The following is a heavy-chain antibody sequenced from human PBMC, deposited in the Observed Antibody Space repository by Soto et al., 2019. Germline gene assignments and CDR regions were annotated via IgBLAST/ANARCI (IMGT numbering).Heavy chain of an antibody. V-gene: IGHV3-48*01. D-gene: IGHD1-26*01. CDR3: ARVGWELLLDYFAY. CDR1: GFTFSSYS. J-gene: IGHJ4*02. CDR2: ISSSSSTI. Sequence: EVQLVESGGDLVQPGGSLRLSCAASGFTFSSYSMNWVRQAPGKRLEWVSYISSSSSTIYYADSVKGRFTISRDNAKNSLYLQMNSLRAEDTAVYYCARVGWELLLDYFAYWGQGTLVTVSS.